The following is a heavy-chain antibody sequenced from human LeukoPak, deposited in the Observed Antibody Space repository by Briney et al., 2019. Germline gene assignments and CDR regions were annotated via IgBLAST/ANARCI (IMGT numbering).Heavy chain of an antibody. J-gene: IGHJ5*02. V-gene: IGHV3-30*03. D-gene: IGHD2-15*01. Sequence: GGSLRLSCAASVFSFSRYGLHGVRQAPGKGLESVVVISYDGSNKYYADSVRGRFTISRDTSKNTLYLQMSSLRGEDTAVCYCARDRMGGHNWFDPWGQGTLVTVSS. CDR1: VFSFSRYG. CDR3: ARDRMGGHNWFDP. CDR2: ISYDGSNK.